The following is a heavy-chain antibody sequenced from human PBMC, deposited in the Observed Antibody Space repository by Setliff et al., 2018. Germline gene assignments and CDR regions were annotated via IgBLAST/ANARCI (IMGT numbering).Heavy chain of an antibody. CDR2: IKQDGSEK. D-gene: IGHD2-15*01. CDR1: GFTFSSYW. Sequence: LRLSCAASGFTFSSYWMSWVRQAPGKGLEWVANIKQDGSEKYYVDSVKGRFTISRDNAKDSLYLQMNSLRAEDSAIYYCASSCSGSSCYAGLDYWGQGTLVTVSS. CDR3: ASSCSGSSCYAGLDY. J-gene: IGHJ4*02. V-gene: IGHV3-7*01.